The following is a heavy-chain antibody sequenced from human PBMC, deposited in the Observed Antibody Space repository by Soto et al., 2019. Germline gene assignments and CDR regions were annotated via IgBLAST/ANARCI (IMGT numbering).Heavy chain of an antibody. V-gene: IGHV1-46*01. Sequence: ASVKVSCKASGSTFTSYYMHWVRQAPGQGLEWMGIINPSGGSTSYAQKFQGRVTMTRDTSTSTVYMELSSLRSEDTAVYYRARGSSGYYKGGGYYYYGMDVWGQGTTVTVSS. CDR2: INPSGGST. D-gene: IGHD3-22*01. CDR3: ARGSSGYYKGGGYYYYGMDV. CDR1: GSTFTSYY. J-gene: IGHJ6*02.